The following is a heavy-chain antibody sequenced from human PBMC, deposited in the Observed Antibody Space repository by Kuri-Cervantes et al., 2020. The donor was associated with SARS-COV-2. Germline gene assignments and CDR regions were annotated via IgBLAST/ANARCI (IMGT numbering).Heavy chain of an antibody. CDR1: GFTFSSYA. CDR2: ISGSGGST. CDR3: AKDLGRPNWFDP. J-gene: IGHJ5*02. V-gene: IGHV3-23*01. Sequence: GESPKISCAASGFTFSSYAMSWVRQAPGKGLEWVSAISGSGGSTYYADSVKGRFTISRDNSKNTLYLQMNSLRAEDTAVYYCAKDLGRPNWFDPWGQGTLVTVSS.